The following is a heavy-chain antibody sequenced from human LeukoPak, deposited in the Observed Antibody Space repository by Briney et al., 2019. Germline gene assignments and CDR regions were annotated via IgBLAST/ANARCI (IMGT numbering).Heavy chain of an antibody. CDR2: GGDRGGT. CDR1: GGSLTGHY. V-gene: IGHV4-34*01. CDR3: AKNGQSGFSFDP. D-gene: IGHD2-8*01. J-gene: IGHJ5*02. Sequence: QSSETLSLTCGVYGGSLTGHYWSWIRQPPGKGLEWIGEGGDRGGTKFNPSLKGRATISADTSKNQFSLKLFSVTAADTAVYYCAKNGQSGFSFDPWGQGTLVTVSS.